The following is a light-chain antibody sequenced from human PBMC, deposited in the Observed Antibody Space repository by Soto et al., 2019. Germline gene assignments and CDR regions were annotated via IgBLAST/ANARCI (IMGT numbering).Light chain of an antibody. V-gene: IGKV1-5*01. CDR3: LHYNSYSGT. J-gene: IGKJ1*01. CDR1: QSISSW. Sequence: DIQMTQSPSTLSASVGDRVTITCRASQSISSWLAWYQQKPGKAPKLLIYDASSLESGVPSRFSGSGSGTEFTLTLSSLQPDDFATYYFLHYNSYSGTFGQGTKVEI. CDR2: DAS.